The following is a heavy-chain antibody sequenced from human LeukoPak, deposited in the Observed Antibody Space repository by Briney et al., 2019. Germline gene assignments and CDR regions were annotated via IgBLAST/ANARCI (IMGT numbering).Heavy chain of an antibody. V-gene: IGHV3-23*01. J-gene: IGHJ4*02. CDR2: ISGSGGST. D-gene: IGHD2-2*01. CDR1: GFTFSSYA. Sequence: GGSLRLSCAASGFTFSSYAMSWVHQAPGKGLEWVSAISGSGGSTYYADSVKGRFTISRDNSKNTLYLQMNSLRAEGTAVYYCAKVEDIVVVPAAPAYYFDYWGQGTLVTVSS. CDR3: AKVEDIVVVPAAPAYYFDY.